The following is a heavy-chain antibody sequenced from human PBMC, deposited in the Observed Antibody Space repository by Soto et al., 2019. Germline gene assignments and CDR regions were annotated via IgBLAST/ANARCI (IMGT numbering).Heavy chain of an antibody. CDR3: AKGEERRVSSEWWDS. V-gene: IGHV3-23*05. CDR1: GFTFSDYA. CDR2: VYSRGDTT. D-gene: IGHD2-8*01. J-gene: IGHJ4*02. Sequence: EVQVLESGGGLVQPGGSLRLSCAASGFTFSDYAMSGVRQDPGKGLEWVSTVYSRGDTTYSADSVKGRFTISRDNSKNILLPLLIHLRADGTAIYCVAKGEERRVSSEWWDSWGQGAQVTVS.